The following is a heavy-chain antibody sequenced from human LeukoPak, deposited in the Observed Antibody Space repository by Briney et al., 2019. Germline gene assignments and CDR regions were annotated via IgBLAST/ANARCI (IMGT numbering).Heavy chain of an antibody. CDR3: ARVLRGYYGSGSYDQ. CDR1: GFTVSSNY. CDR2: IYADSTT. Sequence: GGSLRLPCAASGFTVSSNYMSWVRQAPGTGLEWVSLIYADSTTSYPDSVKGRFIISRDNSKNTLYLQMNSLRAEDTAVYYCARVLRGYYGSGSYDQWGQGTLVTVSS. D-gene: IGHD3-10*01. V-gene: IGHV3-66*01. J-gene: IGHJ4*02.